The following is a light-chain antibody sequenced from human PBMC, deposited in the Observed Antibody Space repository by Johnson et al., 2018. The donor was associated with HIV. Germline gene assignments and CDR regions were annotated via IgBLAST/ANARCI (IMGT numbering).Light chain of an antibody. Sequence: QSVLTQPPSVSAAPGQKVTISCSGSSSNIGNNYVSWYQQLPGTAPKLLIYDNNKRPSGIPDRFSGSKSGPSATLGLTAPPTGDEADYYCGTWDSSLSAYVFGTGTKVTVL. CDR2: DNN. CDR1: SSNIGNNY. CDR3: GTWDSSLSAYV. V-gene: IGLV1-51*01. J-gene: IGLJ1*01.